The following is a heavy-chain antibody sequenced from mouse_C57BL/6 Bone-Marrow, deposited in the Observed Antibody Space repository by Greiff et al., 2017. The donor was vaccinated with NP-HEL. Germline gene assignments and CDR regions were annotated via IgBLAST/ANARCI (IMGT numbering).Heavy chain of an antibody. CDR2: IRNKANGYTT. CDR1: GFTFTDYY. V-gene: IGHV7-3*01. D-gene: IGHD4-1*02. Sequence: EVKVVESGGGLVQPGGSLSLSCAASGFTFTDYYMSWVRQPPGQALEWLGFIRNKANGYTTEYSASVKGRFTISRDNSQSILYLHMNALRAEDSATYYCARSTGGDFDYWGQGTTLTASS. J-gene: IGHJ2*01. CDR3: ARSTGGDFDY.